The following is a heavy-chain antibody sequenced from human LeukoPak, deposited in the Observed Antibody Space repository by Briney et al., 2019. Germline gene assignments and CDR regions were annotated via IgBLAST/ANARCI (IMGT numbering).Heavy chain of an antibody. D-gene: IGHD6-19*01. J-gene: IGHJ4*02. CDR1: GGSISSSGYY. CDR2: IYYSGST. Sequence: PSETLSLTCTVSGGSISSSGYYWGWIRQPPGKGLEWIGSIYYSGSTYYNPSLKSRVTISVDTSKNQFSLKLSSVTAADTAVYYCAREAAVAGPPYFDYWGQGTLVTVSS. V-gene: IGHV4-39*07. CDR3: AREAAVAGPPYFDY.